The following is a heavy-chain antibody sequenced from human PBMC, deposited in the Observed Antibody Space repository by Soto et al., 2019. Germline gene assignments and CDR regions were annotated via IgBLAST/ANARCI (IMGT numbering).Heavy chain of an antibody. CDR1: GFTFSSYS. Sequence: EVQLVESGGGLVKPGGSLRLSCAASGFTFSSYSMNWVRQAPGKGLEWVSSISSSSSYIYYADSVKGRFTISRDNAKNTLYLQMTSLLAEDRAVYYCARDAQGKWLRGGFPRSEFDYWGQGTLVTVSS. D-gene: IGHD5-12*01. CDR3: ARDAQGKWLRGGFPRSEFDY. V-gene: IGHV3-21*01. J-gene: IGHJ4*02. CDR2: ISSSSSYI.